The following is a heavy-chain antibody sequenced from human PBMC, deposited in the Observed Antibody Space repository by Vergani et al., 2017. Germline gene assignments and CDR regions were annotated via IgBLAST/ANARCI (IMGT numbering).Heavy chain of an antibody. V-gene: IGHV3-23*01. D-gene: IGHD3-3*01. CDR3: AKGMVWSGYYEVAGMDV. CDR1: GFTFSSYA. CDR2: ISGSGGST. Sequence: EVQLLESGGGLVQPGGSLRLSCAASGFTFSSYAMSWVRQAPGKGLEWVSAISGSGGSTYYADSVKGRFTISSDNSKNTLYLQMNSLRAEDTAVYYCAKGMVWSGYYEVAGMDVWGQGTTVTVSS. J-gene: IGHJ6*02.